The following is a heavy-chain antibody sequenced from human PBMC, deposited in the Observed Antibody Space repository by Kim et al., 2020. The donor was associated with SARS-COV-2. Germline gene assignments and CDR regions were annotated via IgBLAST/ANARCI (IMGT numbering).Heavy chain of an antibody. CDR3: ARWVWGHYFDY. D-gene: IGHD7-27*01. J-gene: IGHJ4*02. Sequence: SETLSLTCTVSGGSISSYYWSWIRQPPGKGLEWIGYIYYSGSTNYNPSLKSRVTISVDTSKNQFSLKLSSVTAADTAVYYCARWVWGHYFDYWGQGTLVTVSS. V-gene: IGHV4-59*13. CDR1: GGSISSYY. CDR2: IYYSGST.